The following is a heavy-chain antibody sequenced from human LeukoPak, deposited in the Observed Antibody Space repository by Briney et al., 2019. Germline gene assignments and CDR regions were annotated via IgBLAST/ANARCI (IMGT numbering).Heavy chain of an antibody. CDR2: INHSGST. J-gene: IGHJ6*03. CDR3: ARGSTIFGVVAYYYMDV. CDR1: GGSFSGYY. Sequence: SETLSLTCAVYGGSFSGYYWSWIRQPPGKGLEWIGEINHSGSTNYNPSLKSRVTISVDTSKNQFSLKLSSVTAADSAVYYCARGSTIFGVVAYYYMDVWGKGTTVTVSS. V-gene: IGHV4-34*01. D-gene: IGHD3-3*01.